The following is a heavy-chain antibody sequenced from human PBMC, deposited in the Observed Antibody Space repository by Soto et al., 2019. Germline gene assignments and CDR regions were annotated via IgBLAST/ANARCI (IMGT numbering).Heavy chain of an antibody. CDR2: ISSDATT. J-gene: IGHJ5*02. V-gene: IGHV3-23*01. D-gene: IGHD6-19*01. CDR1: GFTFSSYA. Sequence: EVQLLESGGDLVEPGGSLRLSCAASGFTFSSYAMSWVRQAPGKGREWVSSISSDATTYYSDSVKGRFTVSRDNSKNTLYLQMNSLRAEDAAVYYCAKDRGGSGPCRCDPWGQGTLVTVSS. CDR3: AKDRGGSGPCRCDP.